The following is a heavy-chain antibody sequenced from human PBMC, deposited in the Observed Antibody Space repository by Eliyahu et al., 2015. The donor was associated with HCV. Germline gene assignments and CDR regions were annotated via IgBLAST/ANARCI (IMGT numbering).Heavy chain of an antibody. D-gene: IGHD3-10*01. CDR3: ARGAVFLYFGEFKRGYGMDV. CDR2: INHSGST. Sequence: QVQLQQWGAGLLKPSETLSLTCAVYGGSFSAYYWSWIRQPPGKGLEWLGEINHSGSTNYNPSLKSRVTISVDTSKNQFSLKLSSVTAADTAVYYCARGAVFLYFGEFKRGYGMDVWGQGTTVTVSS. CDR1: GGSFSAYY. V-gene: IGHV4-34*01. J-gene: IGHJ6*02.